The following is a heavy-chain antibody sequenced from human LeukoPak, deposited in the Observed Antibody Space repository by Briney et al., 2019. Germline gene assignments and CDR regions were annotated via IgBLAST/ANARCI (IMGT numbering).Heavy chain of an antibody. CDR3: ARAAFGILTGYGYFQH. CDR1: GGSISSGGYY. J-gene: IGHJ1*01. CDR2: IYYSGST. V-gene: IGHV4-31*03. D-gene: IGHD3-9*01. Sequence: PSETLSLTCTVSGGSISSGGYYWSWIRQHPGKGLEWIGYIYYSGSTYYNPSLKSRVTISVDTSKNQFSLKLSSVTAADTAVYYCARAAFGILTGYGYFQHWGQGTLVTVSS.